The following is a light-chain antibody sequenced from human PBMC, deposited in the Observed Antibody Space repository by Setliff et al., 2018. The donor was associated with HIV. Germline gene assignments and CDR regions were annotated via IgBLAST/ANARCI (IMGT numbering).Light chain of an antibody. CDR3: SSYAITNTLP. CDR2: DVS. J-gene: IGLJ1*01. V-gene: IGLV2-14*01. Sequence: QSVLTQPASVSGSPGQSITISCTGTSSDVGGYNYVSWYQHHPGKAPKLMIYDVSNRPSGVSNRFSGSKSGNTASLAISGLQAEDEADYYCSSYAITNTLPFGTGTRSPS. CDR1: SSDVGGYNY.